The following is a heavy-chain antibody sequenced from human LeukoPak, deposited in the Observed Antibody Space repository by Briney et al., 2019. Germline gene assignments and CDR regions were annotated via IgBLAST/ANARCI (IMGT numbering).Heavy chain of an antibody. CDR3: ARVRRDIVVVVAALDAFDI. J-gene: IGHJ3*02. D-gene: IGHD2-15*01. Sequence: AALTVSYKASGYAVTDYNMQWVRQAPGQGLEWMGWINPNSGGTNYAQKFQGRVTMTRDTSISTAYMELSRLRSDDTAVYYCARVRRDIVVVVAALDAFDIWGQGTMVTVSS. CDR2: INPNSGGT. V-gene: IGHV1-2*02. CDR1: GYAVTDYN.